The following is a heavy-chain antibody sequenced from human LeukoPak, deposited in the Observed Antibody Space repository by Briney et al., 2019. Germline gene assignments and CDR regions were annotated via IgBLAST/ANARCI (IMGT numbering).Heavy chain of an antibody. CDR3: ARGRDGYNLVDAFDI. J-gene: IGHJ3*02. CDR1: GFTVSNKY. Sequence: GGSLRLSCAASGFTVSNKYMTWVRQAPGKGLEWVSSISSSSIYIYYADSLKGRFTISRDNAKNSLYLQMNSLRAEDTAVYYCARGRDGYNLVDAFDIWGQGIMVTVSS. D-gene: IGHD5-24*01. V-gene: IGHV3-21*01. CDR2: ISSSSIYI.